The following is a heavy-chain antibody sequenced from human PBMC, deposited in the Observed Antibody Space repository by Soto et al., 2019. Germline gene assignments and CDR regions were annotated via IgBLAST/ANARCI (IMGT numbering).Heavy chain of an antibody. V-gene: IGHV4-34*01. CDR2: INHSGIT. J-gene: IGHJ6*02. Sequence: SETLSLTGAVYGGSFSGYDCSWIRQPPWKGLEWIGEINHSGITNYNPSLKSRVTISVDTSKNQFSMKLSSVTAADTAVYYCERDSLGYWSGGSCYRYYYAMDVWGQGSTVTV. D-gene: IGHD2-15*01. CDR3: ERDSLGYWSGGSCYRYYYAMDV. CDR1: GGSFSGYD.